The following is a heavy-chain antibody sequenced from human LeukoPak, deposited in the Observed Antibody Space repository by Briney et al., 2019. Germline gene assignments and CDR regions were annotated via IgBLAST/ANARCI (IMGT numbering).Heavy chain of an antibody. CDR3: ARDGGSYGFRYFDL. D-gene: IGHD1-26*01. Sequence: PSQTLSLTCTVSGGSISSGGYYWSWIRQHPGKGLEWIGYIYYSGSTYYNPSLKSRVTISVDTSKNQFSLKLSSVTAADTAVYYCARDGGSYGFRYFDLWGRGTLVTVSS. J-gene: IGHJ2*01. V-gene: IGHV4-31*03. CDR1: GGSISSGGYY. CDR2: IYYSGST.